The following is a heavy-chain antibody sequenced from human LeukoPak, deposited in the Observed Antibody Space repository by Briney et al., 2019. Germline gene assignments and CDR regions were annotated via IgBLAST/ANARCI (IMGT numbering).Heavy chain of an antibody. CDR3: AGVVPAANYYGMDV. CDR2: INHSGST. CDR1: GGSLSGYY. J-gene: IGHJ6*02. Sequence: SETLSLTCAVYGGSLSGYYWSWIRQPPGKGLEWIGEINHSGSTNYNPSLKSRVTISVDTSKNQFSLKLSSVTAADTAVYYCAGVVPAANYYGMDVWGQGTTVTVSS. V-gene: IGHV4-34*01. D-gene: IGHD2-2*01.